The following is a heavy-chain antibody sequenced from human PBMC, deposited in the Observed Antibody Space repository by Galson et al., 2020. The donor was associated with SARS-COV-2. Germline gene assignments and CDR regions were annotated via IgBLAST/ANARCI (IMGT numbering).Heavy chain of an antibody. Sequence: GGSLRLSCAASGFTFSSYWMSWVRQAPGKGLGWVANIKQDESEKYYVDSVKGRFTISRDNAKNSLYLQMNSLRAEDTAVYYCARKDINFWSGYPGYYFDYWGQGTLVTVSS. CDR1: GFTFSSYW. CDR3: ARKDINFWSGYPGYYFDY. D-gene: IGHD3-3*01. V-gene: IGHV3-7*03. J-gene: IGHJ4*02. CDR2: IKQDESEK.